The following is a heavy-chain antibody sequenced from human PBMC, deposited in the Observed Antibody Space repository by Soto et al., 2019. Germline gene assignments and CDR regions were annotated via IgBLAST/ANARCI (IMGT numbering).Heavy chain of an antibody. V-gene: IGHV1-24*01. Sequence: ASAKVSCKVSGYTLTELSMHWVRQAPGKGLEWMGGFDPEDGETIYAQKFQGRVTMTEDTSTDTAYMELSSLRSEDTAVYYCTRSLSRVTTLGAFDIWGQGTMVTVSS. CDR1: GYTLTELS. CDR2: FDPEDGET. D-gene: IGHD4-17*01. CDR3: TRSLSRVTTLGAFDI. J-gene: IGHJ3*02.